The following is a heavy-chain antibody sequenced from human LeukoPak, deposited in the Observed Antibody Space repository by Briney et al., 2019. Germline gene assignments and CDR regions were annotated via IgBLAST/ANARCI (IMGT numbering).Heavy chain of an antibody. CDR1: GGSISSGGYS. V-gene: IGHV4-30-2*01. J-gene: IGHJ6*02. CDR3: ARGVVGAPYYYYGMDV. Sequence: SEPLSLTCAVSGGSISSGGYSWSWIRQPPGKGLEWIGYIYHSGSTYYNPSLKSRVTISVDRSKNQFSLKLSSVTAADTAVYYCARGVVGAPYYYYGMDVWGQGTTVTVSS. D-gene: IGHD2-15*01. CDR2: IYHSGST.